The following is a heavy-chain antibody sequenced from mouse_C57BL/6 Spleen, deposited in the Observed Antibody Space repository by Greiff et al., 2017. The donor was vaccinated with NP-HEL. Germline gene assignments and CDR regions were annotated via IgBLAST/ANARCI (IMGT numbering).Heavy chain of an antibody. CDR2: INPSSGYT. D-gene: IGHD1-1*01. CDR1: GYTFTSYW. CDR3: ARVTTVVGGYFDY. V-gene: IGHV1-7*01. Sequence: QVHVKQSGAELAKPGASVKLSCKASGYTFTSYWMHWVKQRPGQGLEWIGYINPSSGYTKYNQKFKYKATLTADKSSSTAYMQLSSLTYEDSAVYYCARVTTVVGGYFDYWGQGTTLTVSS. J-gene: IGHJ2*01.